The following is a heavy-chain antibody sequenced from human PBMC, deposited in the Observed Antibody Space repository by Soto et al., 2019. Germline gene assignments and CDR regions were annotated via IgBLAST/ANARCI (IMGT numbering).Heavy chain of an antibody. J-gene: IGHJ6*02. D-gene: IGHD2-21*02. Sequence: QVQLVESGGGVVQPGRSLRLSCAASGFTFSSYGMHWVRQAPGKGLEWVAVISYDGSNKYYADSVKGRFTISRDNSKNTLYMQMNSLRAEDTAVYYCAKDPRHIVVVTAPNPPEVDYYYYYGMDVWGQGTTVTVSS. CDR1: GFTFSSYG. V-gene: IGHV3-30*18. CDR3: AKDPRHIVVVTAPNPPEVDYYYYYGMDV. CDR2: ISYDGSNK.